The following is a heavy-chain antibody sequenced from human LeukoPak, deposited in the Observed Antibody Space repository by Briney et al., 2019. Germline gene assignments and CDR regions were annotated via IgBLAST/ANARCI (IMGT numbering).Heavy chain of an antibody. D-gene: IGHD2-21*02. V-gene: IGHV4-59*01. CDR2: IYYSGST. CDR3: AREAYCGGDCYSGFDY. Sequence: SETLSLTCTVSGGSISSYFWSWIRQPPGKGLEWIGYIYYSGSTNYNPSLKGRVTISVDTSKNQFSLRLISVTAADTAVYYCAREAYCGGDCYSGFDYWGQGTLVTVSS. CDR1: GGSISSYF. J-gene: IGHJ4*02.